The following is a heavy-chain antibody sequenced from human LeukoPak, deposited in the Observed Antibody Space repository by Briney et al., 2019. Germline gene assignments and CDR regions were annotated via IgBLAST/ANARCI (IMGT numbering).Heavy chain of an antibody. J-gene: IGHJ1*01. D-gene: IGHD3-9*01. CDR3: AKDDDWGRFQD. V-gene: IGHV4-59*01. Sequence: PSETLSLTCTVSGGSISSYYWCWIRQPPGKGLEWIGYIYYSGSTNYNPSLKSRVTISVDTSKNQFSLKLSSVTAADTAVYYCAKDDDWGRFQDWGQGTLVTVSS. CDR1: GGSISSYY. CDR2: IYYSGST.